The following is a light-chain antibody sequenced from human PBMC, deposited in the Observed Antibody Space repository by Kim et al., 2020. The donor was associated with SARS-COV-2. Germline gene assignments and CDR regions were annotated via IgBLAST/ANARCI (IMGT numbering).Light chain of an antibody. CDR2: DVS. V-gene: IGLV2-14*03. Sequence: VSGSQGLSTPTSCTRTNIYVSWYQQHPGNAPKLMIYDVSNRPSGVSDRFSGSKSGNTASLTISGLQAEDEAHYYCSSYTSSNTVVFGGGTQLTVL. CDR1: NIY. CDR3: SSYTSSNTVV. J-gene: IGLJ2*01.